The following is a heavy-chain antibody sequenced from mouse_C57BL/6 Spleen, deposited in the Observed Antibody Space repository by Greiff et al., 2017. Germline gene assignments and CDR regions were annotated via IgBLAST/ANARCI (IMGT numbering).Heavy chain of an antibody. CDR2: FYPGSGSI. V-gene: IGHV1-62-2*01. CDR3: ARHEARLRPNYYAMDY. J-gene: IGHJ4*01. D-gene: IGHD3-2*02. Sequence: VKLQESGAELVKPGASVKLSCKASGYTFTEYTIHWVKQRSGQGLEWIGWFYPGSGSIKYNEKFKDKATLTADKSSSTVYMELSRLTSEDSAVYFCARHEARLRPNYYAMDYWGQGTSVTVSS. CDR1: GYTFTEYT.